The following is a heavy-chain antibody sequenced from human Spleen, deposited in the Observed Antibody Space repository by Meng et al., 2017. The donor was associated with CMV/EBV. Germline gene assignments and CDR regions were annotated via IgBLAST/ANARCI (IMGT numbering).Heavy chain of an antibody. J-gene: IGHJ4*02. Sequence: CAPSGFTFSYYAFHWVRQAPGKGLEWVAVISDDGSIKYYTDAVKGRFTISRDTSENTLYLQMNSLRRDDTAVYYCARAVAVAAPFEYWGQGTPVTVSS. V-gene: IGHV3-30*04. CDR2: ISDDGSIK. D-gene: IGHD6-19*01. CDR1: GFTFSYYA. CDR3: ARAVAVAAPFEY.